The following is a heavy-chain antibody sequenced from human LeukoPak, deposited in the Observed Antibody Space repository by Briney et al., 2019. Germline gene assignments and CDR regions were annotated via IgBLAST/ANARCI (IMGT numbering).Heavy chain of an antibody. CDR3: ARAVPPDSMVRSGWFDP. Sequence: SETLSLTCTVSGGSISSSSYYWGWIRQPPGKGLEWIGSIYYSGSTYYNPSLKSRVTISVDTSKNQFSLKLSSVTAADTAVYYCARAVPPDSMVRSGWFDPWGQGTLVTVSS. CDR1: GGSISSSSYY. V-gene: IGHV4-39*07. J-gene: IGHJ5*02. CDR2: IYYSGST. D-gene: IGHD3-10*01.